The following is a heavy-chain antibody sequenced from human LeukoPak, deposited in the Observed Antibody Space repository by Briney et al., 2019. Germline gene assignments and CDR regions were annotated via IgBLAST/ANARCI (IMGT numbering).Heavy chain of an antibody. V-gene: IGHV1-69*13. J-gene: IGHJ5*02. D-gene: IGHD2-15*01. CDR1: GGTFSSYA. CDR3: ARSHFYCSGGSCYSFWFDP. CDR2: IIPIFGAA. Sequence: SVKVSCKASGGTFSSYAISWVRQAPGQGLEWMGGIIPIFGAANYAQKFQGRVTITADESTSTAYMELSSLRSEDTAVYYCARSHFYCSGGSCYSFWFDPWGQGTLVTVSS.